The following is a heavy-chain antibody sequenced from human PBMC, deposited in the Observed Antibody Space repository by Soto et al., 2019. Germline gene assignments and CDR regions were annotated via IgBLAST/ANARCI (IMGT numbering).Heavy chain of an antibody. CDR1: GGCVSSGIYY. Sequence: PSETLSLTCTVSGGCVSSGIYYGIWIRQFTGKGLEWIAYTSYTGNANYNPSLKSRFTISLDTSKNKLSLKLTSMTAADTAVYYCARDMHAGFTHYLDPWGHGTLVTDSS. V-gene: IGHV4-61*01. CDR3: ARDMHAGFTHYLDP. CDR2: TSYTGNA. D-gene: IGHD2-8*01. J-gene: IGHJ4*03.